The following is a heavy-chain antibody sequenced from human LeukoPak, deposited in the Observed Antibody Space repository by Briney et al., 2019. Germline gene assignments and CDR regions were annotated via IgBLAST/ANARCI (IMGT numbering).Heavy chain of an antibody. D-gene: IGHD1-26*01. CDR3: ARVQRWELLSAAYYFDY. V-gene: IGHV4-4*07. CDR2: IYTSGST. J-gene: IGHJ4*02. Sequence: SETLSLTCTVSGGSISSYYWSWIRQPAGKGLEWIGRIYTSGSTNYNPSLKSRVTMSVDTSKNQFSLKLSSVTAADTAVYYCARVQRWELLSAAYYFDYWGQGTLVTVSS. CDR1: GGSISSYY.